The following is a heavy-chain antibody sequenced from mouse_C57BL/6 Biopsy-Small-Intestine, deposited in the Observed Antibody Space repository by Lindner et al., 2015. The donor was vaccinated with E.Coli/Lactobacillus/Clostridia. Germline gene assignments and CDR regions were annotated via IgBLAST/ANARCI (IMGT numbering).Heavy chain of an antibody. CDR1: GFNIKDYY. D-gene: IGHD1-1*01. CDR3: TRYYYGFDY. Sequence: VQLQESGAELVRPGASVKLSCTASGFNIKDYYLHWVKQRPEQGLEWIGKIDPEDGATEYAPKFQGKATMTADTSSNTAYLQLSSLTSEDTAFYYCTRYYYGFDYWGQGTTLTVSS. V-gene: IGHV14-1*01. J-gene: IGHJ2*01. CDR2: IDPEDGAT.